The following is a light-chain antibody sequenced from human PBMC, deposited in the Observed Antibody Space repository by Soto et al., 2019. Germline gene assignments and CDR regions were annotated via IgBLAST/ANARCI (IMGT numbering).Light chain of an antibody. J-gene: IGKJ1*01. Sequence: EIVLTQSPGTLSLSPGERATLSCRASQSVTSNYLAWYQRKPGQAPRLLIYAASRRPPGIPDRFSASGSGTDFTLTISRLELDDFAVYFCQQYGTSPPWTFDQGAKVDIK. CDR2: AAS. CDR3: QQYGTSPPWT. V-gene: IGKV3-20*01. CDR1: QSVTSNY.